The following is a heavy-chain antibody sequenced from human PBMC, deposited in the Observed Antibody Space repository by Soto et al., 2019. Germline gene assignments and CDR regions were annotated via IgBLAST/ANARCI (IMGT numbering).Heavy chain of an antibody. V-gene: IGHV3-23*01. CDR1: GFTFNNYV. CDR2: ISGSGDRT. Sequence: PGGSLRLSCAASGFTFNNYVMMLVRQAPGKGLEWVSSISGSGDRTFYTDSVKGRFTISRDNSKSTLFLQMNSLRAEDTAVYFWARGYCSGDTCYHFDYWGQGTLVTVSS. CDR3: ARGYCSGDTCYHFDY. D-gene: IGHD2-15*01. J-gene: IGHJ4*02.